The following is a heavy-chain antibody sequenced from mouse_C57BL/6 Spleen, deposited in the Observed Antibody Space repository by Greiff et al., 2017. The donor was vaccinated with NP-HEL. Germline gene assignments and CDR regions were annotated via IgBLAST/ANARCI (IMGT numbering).Heavy chain of an antibody. CDR3: ARGDYGSYYFDY. J-gene: IGHJ2*01. V-gene: IGHV1-20*01. CDR1: GYSFTGYF. CDR2: INPYNGDT. D-gene: IGHD1-1*01. Sequence: VQLKQSGPELVKPGDSVKISCKASGYSFTGYFMNWVMQSHGKSLEWIGRINPYNGDTFYNQKFKGKATLTVDKSSSTAHMELRSLTSEDSAVYYCARGDYGSYYFDYWGQGTTLTVSS.